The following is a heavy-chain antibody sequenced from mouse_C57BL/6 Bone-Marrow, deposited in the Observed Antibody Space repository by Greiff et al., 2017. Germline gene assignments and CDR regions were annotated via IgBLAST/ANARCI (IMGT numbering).Heavy chain of an antibody. V-gene: IGHV2-2*01. CDR2: IWSGGST. Sequence: VHLVESGPGLVQPSQSLSITCTVSGFSLTSYGVHWVRQSPGKGLEWLGVIWSGGSTDYNAAFISRLSISKDNSKSQVFFKMNSLQADDTAIYYCARTFYYSNYYCDYWGQGTTLTVSS. CDR1: GFSLTSYG. J-gene: IGHJ2*01. CDR3: ARTFYYSNYYCDY. D-gene: IGHD2-5*01.